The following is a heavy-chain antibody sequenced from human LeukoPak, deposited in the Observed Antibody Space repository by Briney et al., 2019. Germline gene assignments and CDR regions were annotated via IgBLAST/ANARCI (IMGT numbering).Heavy chain of an antibody. CDR3: ARDRSNSSSWRHDAFDI. Sequence: SETLSLTCTVSGGSISSYYWSWIRQPAGKGLEWIGRIYTSGSTNYNPSLKSRVTMSVDTSKNQFSLKLSSVTAADTAVYYCARDRSNSSSWRHDAFDIWGQGTMVTVSS. J-gene: IGHJ3*02. D-gene: IGHD6-13*01. CDR1: GGSISSYY. V-gene: IGHV4-4*07. CDR2: IYTSGST.